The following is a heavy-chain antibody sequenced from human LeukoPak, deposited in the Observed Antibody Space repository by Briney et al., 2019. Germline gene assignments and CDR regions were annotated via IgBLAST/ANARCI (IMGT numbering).Heavy chain of an antibody. V-gene: IGHV4-59*01. Sequence: SETLSLTCTVSGGSISSYYWSWIRQPPGKGLEWIGYIYYSGSTNYNPSLKSRVTISVDTSKNQFSLKLSSVTAADTAVYYCARVGDYGDEDYWGQGTLVTVSS. D-gene: IGHD4-17*01. CDR3: ARVGDYGDEDY. CDR2: IYYSGST. J-gene: IGHJ4*02. CDR1: GGSISSYY.